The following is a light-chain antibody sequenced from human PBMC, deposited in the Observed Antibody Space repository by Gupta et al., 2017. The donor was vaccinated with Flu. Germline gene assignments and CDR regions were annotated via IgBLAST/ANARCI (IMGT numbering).Light chain of an antibody. CDR3: QQYGSSPLT. V-gene: IGKV3-20*01. Sequence: EFVLTQSPGTLSFSPGERATLSCKASQTVGSNYLAWYQQKPGQAPRLLIYGSSSRATGIPDRFSGSGSGTDFSLTISRLEPEDFALYYCQQYGSSPLTFGGGTKVEIK. J-gene: IGKJ4*01. CDR1: QTVGSNY. CDR2: GSS.